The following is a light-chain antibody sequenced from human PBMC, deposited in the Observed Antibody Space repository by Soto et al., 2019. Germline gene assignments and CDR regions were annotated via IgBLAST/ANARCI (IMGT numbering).Light chain of an antibody. CDR2: EVN. CDR1: SNDVGGYNY. V-gene: IGLV2-8*01. J-gene: IGLJ3*02. Sequence: QSALTQPPSASGSPGQSVTISCTGTSNDVGGYNYVSWYQQHPGKAPKLIIYEVNKRPSGVPDRFSGSKSGNTASLTVSGLQAEDEADYYCYSYGGSSHSFFWVFGGGTKLTVL. CDR3: YSYGGSSHSFFWV.